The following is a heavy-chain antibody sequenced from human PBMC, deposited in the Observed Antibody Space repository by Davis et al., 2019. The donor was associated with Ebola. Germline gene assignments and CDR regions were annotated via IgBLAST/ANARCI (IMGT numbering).Heavy chain of an antibody. CDR2: IWYDGSNK. CDR1: GFTFSSYG. V-gene: IGHV3-33*01. CDR3: ARLPAIYYYYYGMDV. Sequence: GESLKISCAASGFTFSSYGMHWVRQAPGKGLEWVAVIWYDGSNKYYADSVKGRFTISRDNSKNTLYLQMNSLRAADTAVYYCARLPAIYYYYYGMDVWGQGTTVTVSS. J-gene: IGHJ6*02.